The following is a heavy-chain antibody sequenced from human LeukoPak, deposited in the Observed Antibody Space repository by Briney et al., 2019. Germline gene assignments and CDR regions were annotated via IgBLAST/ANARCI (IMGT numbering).Heavy chain of an antibody. V-gene: IGHV4-59*01. J-gene: IGHJ4*02. CDR3: ARDSMVRGVPLDY. CDR1: GGSISSYY. D-gene: IGHD3-10*01. CDR2: IYYSGST. Sequence: SETLSLTCTVSGGSISSYYWSWIRQPPGKGLEWIGYIYYSGSTNYNPSLKSRVTISVDTSKNQFSLKLSSVTAADTAVYYCARDSMVRGVPLDYWGQGTPVTVSS.